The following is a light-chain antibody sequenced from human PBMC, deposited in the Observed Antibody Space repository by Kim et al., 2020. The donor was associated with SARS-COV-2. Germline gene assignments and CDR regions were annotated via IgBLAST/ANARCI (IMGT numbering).Light chain of an antibody. CDR3: QQYNYWPALT. J-gene: IGKJ4*01. Sequence: VSPGGGGTLSCRARQRVTNSLARYQHKPGQAPRRLIYGASTRGTGIPARFSGSGSGTEFTLTSSSRQSEDFAGNYCQQYNYWPALTFGGGTKLEI. CDR2: GAS. V-gene: IGKV3-15*01. CDR1: QRVTNS.